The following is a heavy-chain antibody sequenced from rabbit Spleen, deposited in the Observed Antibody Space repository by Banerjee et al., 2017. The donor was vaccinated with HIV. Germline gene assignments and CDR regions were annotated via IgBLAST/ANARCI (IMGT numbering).Heavy chain of an antibody. J-gene: IGHJ3*01. Sequence: QEQLVESGGGLVQPEGSLTLTCTASGFSFSSGYYMCWVRQAPGKGLEWIACIYAGGSGSTYYATWAKGRFTISKTSSTTVTLQMTSLTAADTATHFCASNYGIGSGGYGGLALWGQGTLVTVS. CDR2: IYAGGSGST. CDR1: GFSFSSGYY. V-gene: IGHV1S45*01. CDR3: ASNYGIGSGGYGGLAL. D-gene: IGHD1-1*01.